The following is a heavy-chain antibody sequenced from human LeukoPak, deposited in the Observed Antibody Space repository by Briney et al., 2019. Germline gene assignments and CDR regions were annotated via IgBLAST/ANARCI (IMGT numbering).Heavy chain of an antibody. V-gene: IGHV3-74*01. CDR1: GFTFSSYW. CDR3: ARTSKNSYGCSDY. J-gene: IGHJ4*02. D-gene: IGHD5-18*01. CDR2: INSDGSST. Sequence: PGGSLRLSCAASGFTFSSYWMYWVRQAPGKGLVCVPRINSDGSSTSYADSVKGRFIISRDNAKNSLYLQLNSLRAEDTALYYCARTSKNSYGCSDYWGQGTLVTVSS.